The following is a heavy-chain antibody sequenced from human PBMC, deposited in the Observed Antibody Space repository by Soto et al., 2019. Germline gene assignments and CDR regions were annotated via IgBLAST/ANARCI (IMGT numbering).Heavy chain of an antibody. J-gene: IGHJ3*01. D-gene: IGHD4-17*01. CDR1: GFGFSRYG. CDR3: VRDLDYEDV. CDR2: IWYDGSNQ. Sequence: QVQLVESGGGVVQPGRSLRLSCAASGFGFSRYGMHWVRQAPGKGLEWVALIWYDGSNQYYADSVKGRFSISRDNSKNSVYLQMNRLRVEDTAVYYCVRDLDYEDVRGQGTLVTVSS. V-gene: IGHV3-33*01.